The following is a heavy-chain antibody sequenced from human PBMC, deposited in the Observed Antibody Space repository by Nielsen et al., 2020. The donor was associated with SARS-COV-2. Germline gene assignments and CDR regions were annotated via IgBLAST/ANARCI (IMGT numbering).Heavy chain of an antibody. V-gene: IGHV3-73*01. CDR1: GFTFGDAI. Sequence: GESLKISCAASGFTFGDAIIHWVRQASGKGLEWVGRIRSKTNNYATAYAASVKGRFTISRDDSSNTAYLQMNSLKTEDTAVYYCARQDSSGWFKYYYYMDVWGKGTTVTVSS. D-gene: IGHD6-19*01. CDR2: IRSKTNNYAT. J-gene: IGHJ6*03. CDR3: ARQDSSGWFKYYYYMDV.